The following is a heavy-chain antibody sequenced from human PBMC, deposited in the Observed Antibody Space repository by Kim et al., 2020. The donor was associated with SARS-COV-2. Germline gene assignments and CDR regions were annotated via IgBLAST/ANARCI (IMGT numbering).Heavy chain of an antibody. D-gene: IGHD3-10*01. CDR2: ISAYNGNT. CDR1: GYTFTSYG. CDR3: ARDQRVRGYYGSGSYYISLQSAGMDV. V-gene: IGHV1-18*01. Sequence: ASVKVSCKASGYTFTSYGISWVRQAPGQGLEWMGWISAYNGNTNYAQKLQGRVTMTTDTSTSTAYMELRSLRSDDTAVYYCARDQRVRGYYGSGSYYISLQSAGMDVWGQGTTVTVSS. J-gene: IGHJ6*02.